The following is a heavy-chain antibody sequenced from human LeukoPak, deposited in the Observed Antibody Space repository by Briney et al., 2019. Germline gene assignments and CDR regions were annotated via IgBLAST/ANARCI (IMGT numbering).Heavy chain of an antibody. V-gene: IGHV4-34*01. D-gene: IGHD3-9*01. CDR3: ARARYVNSFYAFDI. Sequence: PSETLSLTCAIYGGSFSGYYWSWIRQPPGKGLEWIGEINHSGSTNYNPSLKSRVTISVDTSKNQISLKLSSVTAADTAVYYCARARYVNSFYAFDIWGQGTLVTVSS. CDR1: GGSFSGYY. J-gene: IGHJ3*02. CDR2: INHSGST.